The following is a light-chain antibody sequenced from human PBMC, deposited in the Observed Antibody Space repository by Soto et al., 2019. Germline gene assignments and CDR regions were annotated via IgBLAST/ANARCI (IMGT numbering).Light chain of an antibody. CDR1: SSDVGGYNY. J-gene: IGLJ1*01. CDR3: SSYTSSSTYV. Sequence: QSVLTQPASVSGSPEQSITISCTGTSSDVGGYNYVSWYQQHPGKAPKLMIYEVSNRPSGVSNRFFGSKSGNTASLTISGLQAEDEADYYCSSYTSSSTYVFGTGTKVTVL. V-gene: IGLV2-14*01. CDR2: EVS.